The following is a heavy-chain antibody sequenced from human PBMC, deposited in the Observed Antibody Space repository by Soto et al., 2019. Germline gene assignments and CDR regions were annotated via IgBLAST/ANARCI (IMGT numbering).Heavy chain of an antibody. V-gene: IGHV4-61*01. CDR3: ARAASPYFDLLSAFHP. CDR1: GGTVSSGSDC. J-gene: IGHJ5*02. Sequence: SATLSLSCSVSGGTVSSGSDCWSWKQQSPGPGLEWIGYIYYSATTKYNPSLKSRVSISVDTSKNQFSLRLTSLSAADTAVYYCARAASPYFDLLSAFHPWGQGTLVTVSS. D-gene: IGHD3-9*01. CDR2: IYYSATT.